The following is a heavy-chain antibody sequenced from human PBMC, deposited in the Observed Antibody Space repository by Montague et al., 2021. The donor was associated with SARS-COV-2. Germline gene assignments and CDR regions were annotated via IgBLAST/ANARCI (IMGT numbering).Heavy chain of an antibody. Sequence: GSLRLSCAAAGFTFSRYSMNWVRQAPGKGLEWISYISMSETRTQYADSVKGRFTISRDNARNSLYLQMRSLTGGDTAVYYCARVASEHTAVAPDYWGQGTLVTVSS. CDR2: ISMSETRT. V-gene: IGHV3-48*04. CDR1: GFTFSRYS. J-gene: IGHJ4*02. D-gene: IGHD5-18*01. CDR3: ARVASEHTAVAPDY.